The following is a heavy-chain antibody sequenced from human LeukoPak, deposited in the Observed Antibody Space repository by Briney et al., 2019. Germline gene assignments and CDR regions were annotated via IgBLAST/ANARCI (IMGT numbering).Heavy chain of an antibody. J-gene: IGHJ6*03. D-gene: IGHD6-13*01. CDR3: ARDNVRLATANYYYYMDV. CDR1: GFIFSSHA. V-gene: IGHV3-30*04. CDR2: ISYDGSNQ. Sequence: GGSLRLSCAASGFIFSSHAIHCVRQAPGKGLEWVAVISYDGSNQYYADSVKGRFTISRDNSKNTLDLQMNSLRVEDTAVYYCARDNVRLATANYYYYMDVWGKGTTVTVSS.